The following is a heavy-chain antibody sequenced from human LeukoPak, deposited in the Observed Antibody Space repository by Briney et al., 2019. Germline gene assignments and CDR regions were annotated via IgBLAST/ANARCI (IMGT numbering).Heavy chain of an antibody. CDR3: TRSDYYDSSGYYSELGPFDY. V-gene: IGHV3-49*04. D-gene: IGHD3-22*01. CDR1: GFSFGDYS. J-gene: IGHJ4*02. CDR2: IRSEAYGGTT. Sequence: GGSLRLSCTASGFSFGDYSMNWVRQAPGKGLEWVGFIRSEAYGGTTQYAASVKGRFTISRDDSKSIAYLQMNSLKTEDTAVYYCTRSDYYDSSGYYSELGPFDYWGQGTLVTVSS.